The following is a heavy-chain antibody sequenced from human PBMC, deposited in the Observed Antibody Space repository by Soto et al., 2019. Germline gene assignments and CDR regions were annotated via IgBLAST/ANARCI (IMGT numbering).Heavy chain of an antibody. CDR3: EGDWFTRFGGVFTEYYFDS. J-gene: IGHJ4*02. V-gene: IGHV1-69*13. CDR1: GGTFSSYA. D-gene: IGHD3-16*01. Sequence: SVKVSCKASGGTFSSYAISWVRQAPGQGLEWMGGIIPIFGTANYAQKFQGRVTITADESTSTAYMKLSSLRSEDTAVYYYEGDWFTRFGGVFTEYYFDSGGQGTRVTVSS. CDR2: IIPIFGTA.